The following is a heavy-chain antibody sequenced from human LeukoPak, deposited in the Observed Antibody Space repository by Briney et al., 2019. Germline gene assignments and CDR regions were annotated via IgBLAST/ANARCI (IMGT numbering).Heavy chain of an antibody. CDR2: INTDGSST. CDR3: ARGTAGTVYEGYFDY. J-gene: IGHJ4*02. V-gene: IGHV3-74*01. Sequence: GGSLRLSCAASGFTFSSYWMHWVRQAPGKGLVWVSRINTDGSSTSYADSVKGRFTISRDNAKNTLYLQMNSLRAEDTAMYYCARGTAGTVYEGYFDYWGQGTLVTDSS. CDR1: GFTFSSYW. D-gene: IGHD1-1*01.